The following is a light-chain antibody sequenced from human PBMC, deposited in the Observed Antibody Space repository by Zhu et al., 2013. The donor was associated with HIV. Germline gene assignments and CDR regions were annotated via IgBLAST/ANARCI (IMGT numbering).Light chain of an antibody. CDR1: NLRTYY. V-gene: IGLV3-19*01. CDR2: GEN. Sequence: SSELTQDPAVSVALGQTVRITCQGDNLRTYYVSWYQQKPGQAPLLVIYGENNRPSGIPDRFSGSRSGDTASLTITGAQAEDEADYYCNSRDSSGNHVVFGGGAKLTVL. CDR3: NSRDSSGNHVV. J-gene: IGLJ2*01.